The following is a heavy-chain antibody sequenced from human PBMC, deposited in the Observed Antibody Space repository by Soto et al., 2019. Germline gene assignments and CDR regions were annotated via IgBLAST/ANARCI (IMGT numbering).Heavy chain of an antibody. Sequence: GGSLRLSCAASGFTFSNAWMSWVRQAPGKGLEWVGRIKSKTDGGTTDYAAPVKGRFTISRDDSKNTLYLQMNSLKTEDTAVYYCTTDALGYYDSSGYYYVLGVDYWGQGTLVTVSS. J-gene: IGHJ4*02. CDR3: TTDALGYYDSSGYYYVLGVDY. CDR2: IKSKTDGGTT. V-gene: IGHV3-15*01. D-gene: IGHD3-22*01. CDR1: GFTFSNAW.